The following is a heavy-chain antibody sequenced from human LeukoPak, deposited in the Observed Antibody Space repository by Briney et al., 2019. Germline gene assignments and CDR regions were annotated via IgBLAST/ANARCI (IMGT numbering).Heavy chain of an antibody. Sequence: PGGSLRLSCAASGFTFSSYEMNWVRQAPGEGLEWVSYISSSGRTIYYEDSVKGRFSISRDNAKNSLYLQMNSLRAEDTAVYYCARPPDNYYYYYMDVWGKGTTVTISS. CDR3: ARPPDNYYYYYMDV. V-gene: IGHV3-48*03. J-gene: IGHJ6*03. CDR1: GFTFSSYE. CDR2: ISSSGRTI.